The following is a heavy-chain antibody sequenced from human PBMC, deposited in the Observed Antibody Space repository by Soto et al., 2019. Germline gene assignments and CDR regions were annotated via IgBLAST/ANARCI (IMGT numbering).Heavy chain of an antibody. Sequence: HGESLKISCKGSGYSFTSYWISWVRQMPGKGLEWLGRIYPSDSYTNYSPSFQGHVTISADKSISTAYLQWSSLKASDTAMYYCAGYATYYNILTGYYSNGMDVWGQGTLVTVSS. D-gene: IGHD3-9*01. J-gene: IGHJ6*02. V-gene: IGHV5-10-1*01. CDR2: IYPSDSYT. CDR3: AGYATYYNILTGYYSNGMDV. CDR1: GYSFTSYW.